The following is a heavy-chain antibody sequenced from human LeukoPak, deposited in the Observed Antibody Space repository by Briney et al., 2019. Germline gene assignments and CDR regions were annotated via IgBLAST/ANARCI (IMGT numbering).Heavy chain of an antibody. CDR2: IYSGGST. D-gene: IGHD6-13*01. CDR1: GFTVSSNY. CDR3: ARSRTAADFDY. V-gene: IGHV3-53*01. Sequence: PGGSLRLSCAASGFTVSSNYMSWVRQAPGKGLEWVSVIYSGGSTYYADSVKGRFTISRDNSKNTLYLQMNSLRAEDTAVYYCARSRTAADFDYWGQGTLVTVSS. J-gene: IGHJ4*02.